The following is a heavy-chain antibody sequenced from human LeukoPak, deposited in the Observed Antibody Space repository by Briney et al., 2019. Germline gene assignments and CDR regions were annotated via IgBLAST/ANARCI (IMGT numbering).Heavy chain of an antibody. CDR1: GFTFDDYA. CDR3: AKDPYYYDSKGFDP. D-gene: IGHD3-22*01. J-gene: IGHJ5*02. Sequence: PGGSLRLSCAASGFTFDDYAMHWVRQAPGKGLEWVSGISWNSGSIGYADSVKGRFTISRDNAKNSLYLQMNSLRAEDTALYYCAKDPYYYDSKGFDPWGQGTLVTVSS. CDR2: ISWNSGSI. V-gene: IGHV3-9*01.